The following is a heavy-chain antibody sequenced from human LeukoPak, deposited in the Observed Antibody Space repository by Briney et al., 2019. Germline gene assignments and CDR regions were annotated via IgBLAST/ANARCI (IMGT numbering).Heavy chain of an antibody. Sequence: GGSLRLSCAASGFTFINYWMSWVRQAPGKGLEWVADMKQDGSVKYYVDSMKGRFTISRDNAKNSLYLQMSGLRAEDTAVYFCARIGYSSSSFDYWGQGVLVTVYS. CDR2: MKQDGSVK. V-gene: IGHV3-7*03. CDR3: ARIGYSSSSFDY. CDR1: GFTFINYW. J-gene: IGHJ4*02. D-gene: IGHD6-6*01.